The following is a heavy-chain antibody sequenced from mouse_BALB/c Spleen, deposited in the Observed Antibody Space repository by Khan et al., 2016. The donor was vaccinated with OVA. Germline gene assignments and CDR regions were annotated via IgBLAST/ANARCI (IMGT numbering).Heavy chain of an antibody. CDR2: INPSTGYT. J-gene: IGHJ3*01. V-gene: IGHV1-7*01. CDR1: GYTFTTYW. Sequence: QVQLQQSGAELAKPGASVKMSCTASGYTFTTYWIHWVKQRPGQGLEWIGYINPSTGYTEYNQKFKDKATLTTDKSSSAAYMQLSSLTSEDSAVYCCTRRGLYGLFAFWGQGTLVTVSA. D-gene: IGHD1-1*02. CDR3: TRRGLYGLFAF.